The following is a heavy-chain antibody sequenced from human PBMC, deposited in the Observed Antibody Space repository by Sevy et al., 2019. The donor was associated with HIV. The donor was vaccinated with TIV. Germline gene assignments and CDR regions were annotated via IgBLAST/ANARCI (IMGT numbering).Heavy chain of an antibody. V-gene: IGHV4-31*03. CDR2: IYYTGST. CDR3: AREIWSDPLYGLDV. CDR1: GGSINSGGYF. Sequence: SETLSLTCTVSGGSINSGGYFWIWIRQHPEKGLEWIGYIYYTGSTYYNPSLKSRVTMSVDTSKNQFSRRLSSVTAADTAVYYCAREIWSDPLYGLDVWGQGTTVTVSS. J-gene: IGHJ6*02. D-gene: IGHD2-8*02.